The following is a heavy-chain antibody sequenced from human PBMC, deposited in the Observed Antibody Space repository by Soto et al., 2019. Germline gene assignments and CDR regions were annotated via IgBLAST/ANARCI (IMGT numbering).Heavy chain of an antibody. J-gene: IGHJ5*02. Sequence: GGSLRLSCAASGFTFSIHGMHCVRQTPCKGLEWVAVISTDGNKKYYVESVEGRFSISRDNSKSIVYLQMNNVRLEDTAKYYCAKDKVLYYDFWSGQRWLDPWGQGTQVTVSS. D-gene: IGHD3-3*01. CDR1: GFTFSIHG. V-gene: IGHV3-30*18. CDR2: ISTDGNKK. CDR3: AKDKVLYYDFWSGQRWLDP.